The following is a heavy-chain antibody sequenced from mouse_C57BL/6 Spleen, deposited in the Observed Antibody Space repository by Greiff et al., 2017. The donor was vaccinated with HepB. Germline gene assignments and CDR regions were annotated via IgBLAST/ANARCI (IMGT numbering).Heavy chain of an antibody. CDR3: AIGRSTVVATGFDY. CDR2: ILPGSGST. D-gene: IGHD1-1*01. J-gene: IGHJ2*01. Sequence: VKLMESGAELMKPGASVKLSCKATGYTFTGYWIEWVKQRPGHGLEWIGEILPGSGSTNYNEKFKGKATFTADTSSNTAYMQLSSLTTEDSAIYYSAIGRSTVVATGFDYWGQGTTLTVSS. CDR1: GYTFTGYW. V-gene: IGHV1-9*01.